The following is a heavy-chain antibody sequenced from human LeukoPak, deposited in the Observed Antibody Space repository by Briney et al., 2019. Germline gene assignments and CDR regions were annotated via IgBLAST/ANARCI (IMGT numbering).Heavy chain of an antibody. CDR2: ISGSGGST. CDR1: GFTFSSYG. V-gene: IGHV3-23*01. J-gene: IGHJ4*02. Sequence: GGTLRLSCAASGFTFSSYGMSWVRQAPGKGLEWVSAISGSGGSTYYADSVKGRFTISRDNSKNTLYLQMNSLRAEDTAVYYCASQDTAMVTSLSLFDYWGQGTLVTVSS. D-gene: IGHD5-18*01. CDR3: ASQDTAMVTSLSLFDY.